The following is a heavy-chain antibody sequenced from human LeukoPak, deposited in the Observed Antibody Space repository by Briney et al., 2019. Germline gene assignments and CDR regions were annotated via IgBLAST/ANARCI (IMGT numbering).Heavy chain of an antibody. J-gene: IGHJ4*02. V-gene: IGHV4-59*02. Sequence: SETLSLTCIVSGVSVTGRFWSWVRQSPGKALEWIGCVSHSEHTRYNSSLRSRVSLSLDTSQNQFSLRLSSVTAADTAIYYCARGYFGPAYYFDVWGQGALVTVAS. CDR1: GVSVTGRF. D-gene: IGHD3-22*01. CDR3: ARGYFGPAYYFDV. CDR2: VSHSEHT.